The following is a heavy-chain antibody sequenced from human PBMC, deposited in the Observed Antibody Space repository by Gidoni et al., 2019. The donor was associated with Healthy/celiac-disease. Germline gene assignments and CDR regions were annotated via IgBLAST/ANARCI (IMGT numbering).Heavy chain of an antibody. CDR3: AKHLYSGSSEGYAFDI. J-gene: IGHJ3*02. CDR1: GFTFSSYS. Sequence: EVQLFESGGGLVQPGGSLRLSCAASGFTFSSYSMSWVRQAPGEGLEWVSAISGSGGRTYYADAVKGRFTISRDNSKNTLYLQMNSLRAEDTAVYYCAKHLYSGSSEGYAFDIWGQGTMVTVSS. CDR2: ISGSGGRT. V-gene: IGHV3-23*01. D-gene: IGHD1-26*01.